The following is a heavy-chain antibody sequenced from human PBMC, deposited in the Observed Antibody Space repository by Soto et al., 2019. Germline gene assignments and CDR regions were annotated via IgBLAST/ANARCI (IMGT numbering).Heavy chain of an antibody. CDR3: ARVFPGLAARRDYYYMDV. D-gene: IGHD6-25*01. Sequence: QVQLVQSGAEVKKPGASVKVSCKASGYTFTSYDINWVRQATGQGLEWMGWMNPNSGNTGYAQKFQGRVTMTRNTSISTAYMELSSLRSEDTAVYYCARVFPGLAARRDYYYMDVWGKGTTVTVSS. CDR1: GYTFTSYD. CDR2: MNPNSGNT. J-gene: IGHJ6*03. V-gene: IGHV1-8*01.